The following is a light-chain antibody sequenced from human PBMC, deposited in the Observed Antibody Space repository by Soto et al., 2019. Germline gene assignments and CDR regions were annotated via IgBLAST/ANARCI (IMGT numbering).Light chain of an antibody. CDR2: GAS. Sequence: IVLTQSPGTLSLSPGERATLSCRASQSVTSSYLAWYQQKPGQAPRLLIYGASSRATGIPDRFSGSGSGTDFTLTISRPEAEDFAVYYCQQYVTSPLTFGGGTNVDIK. V-gene: IGKV3-20*01. CDR1: QSVTSSY. CDR3: QQYVTSPLT. J-gene: IGKJ4*01.